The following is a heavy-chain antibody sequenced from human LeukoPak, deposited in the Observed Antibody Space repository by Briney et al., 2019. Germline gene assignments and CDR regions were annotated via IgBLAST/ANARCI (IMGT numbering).Heavy chain of an antibody. CDR3: ARERLVGKPDSSGYPYYFEY. CDR1: GFTFSSYA. CDR2: ISTSSSTYT. V-gene: IGHV3-48*04. J-gene: IGHJ4*02. D-gene: IGHD3-22*01. Sequence: GGSLRLSCAASGFTFSSYAMSWVRQAPGKGLEWLSYISTSSSTYTNYANSVKGPFTISRDNAKKSLYLQMNSLTAEDTALYLCARERLVGKPDSSGYPYYFEYWGQGTLATVSS.